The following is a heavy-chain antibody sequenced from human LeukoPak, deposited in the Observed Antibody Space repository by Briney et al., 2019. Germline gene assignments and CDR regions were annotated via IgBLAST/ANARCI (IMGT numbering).Heavy chain of an antibody. CDR3: ARGAFQDTSGWYGIDY. V-gene: IGHV3-74*01. Sequence: QPGGSLRLSCAASGFTFSSYWMHWVRQAPGKGLVWVSRINSDGRRATYADSVEGRFTISRDNAKNTLYLQMNSLRAEDTAVYYCARGAFQDTSGWYGIDYWGQGTLVTVSS. CDR2: INSDGRRA. J-gene: IGHJ4*02. CDR1: GFTFSSYW. D-gene: IGHD6-19*01.